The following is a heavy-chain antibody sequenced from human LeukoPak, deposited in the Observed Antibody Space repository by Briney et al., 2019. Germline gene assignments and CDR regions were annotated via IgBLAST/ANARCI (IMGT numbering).Heavy chain of an antibody. CDR1: GYTFTSYG. V-gene: IGHV1-18*01. J-gene: IGHJ4*02. CDR2: ISAYNGNT. D-gene: IGHD3-9*01. CDR3: ARDMSLDILTGYYQGVDY. Sequence: GASVKVSCKASGYTFTSYGISWVRQAPGQGLEWMGWISAYNGNTNYAQKLQGRVTMTTDTSTSTAYMELRSLRSDDTAVYYCARDMSLDILTGYYQGVDYWGQGTLVTVSS.